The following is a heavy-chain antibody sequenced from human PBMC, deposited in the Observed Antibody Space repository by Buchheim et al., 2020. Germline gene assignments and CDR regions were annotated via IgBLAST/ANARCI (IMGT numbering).Heavy chain of an antibody. Sequence: QVQLQESGPGLVKPSQTLSLTCTVSGGSISSGDYYWSWIRQPPGKGLEWIGYIYYSGSTYYNPSLKSRVTIPLDTSQNQFSLKLSSVTAADTAVYYCARGFRGYCSGTSCYYFDYWGQGTL. J-gene: IGHJ4*02. D-gene: IGHD2-15*01. CDR2: IYYSGST. CDR3: ARGFRGYCSGTSCYYFDY. CDR1: GGSISSGDYY. V-gene: IGHV4-30-4*01.